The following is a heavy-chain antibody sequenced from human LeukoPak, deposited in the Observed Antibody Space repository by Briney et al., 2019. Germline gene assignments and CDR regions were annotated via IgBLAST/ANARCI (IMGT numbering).Heavy chain of an antibody. CDR3: ARPYCSGGSCYYYGMDV. J-gene: IGHJ6*02. CDR1: GYSFTSYW. CDR2: IYPGDSDT. V-gene: IGHV5-51*01. D-gene: IGHD2-15*01. Sequence: GESPKISCKGSGYSFTSYWIGWVRQMPGKGLEWMGIIYPGDSDTRYSPSFQGQVTISADKSISTAYLQWSSLKASDTAMYYCARPYCSGGSCYYYGMDVWGQGTTVTVSS.